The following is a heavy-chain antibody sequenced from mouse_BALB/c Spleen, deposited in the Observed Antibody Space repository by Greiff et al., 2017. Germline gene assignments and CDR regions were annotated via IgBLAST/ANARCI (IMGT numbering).Heavy chain of an antibody. Sequence: EVKLLESGAELVKPGASVKLSCTASGFNIKDTYMHWVKQRPEQGLEWIGRIDPANGNTKYDPKFQGKATITADTSSNTAYLQLSSLTSEDTAVYYCAREGIHYWFAYWGQGTLVTVSA. CDR1: GFNIKDTY. CDR2: IDPANGNT. D-gene: IGHD1-2*01. CDR3: AREGIHYWFAY. J-gene: IGHJ3*01. V-gene: IGHV14-3*02.